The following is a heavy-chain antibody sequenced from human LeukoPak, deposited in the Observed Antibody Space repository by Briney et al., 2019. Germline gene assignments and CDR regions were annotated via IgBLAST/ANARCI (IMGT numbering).Heavy chain of an antibody. CDR3: ARIDWVTDF. V-gene: IGHV3-74*01. CDR1: GFPFSAYW. D-gene: IGHD2-21*01. Sequence: GGSLRLSCAASGFPFSAYWMLWARQAPGKGLVWVSRITSDGATSYADSVKGRFTISGENAKNTLYLQLNSLRAEDTAVYYCARIDWVTDFWGQGTLVTVSS. CDR2: ITSDGAT. J-gene: IGHJ4*02.